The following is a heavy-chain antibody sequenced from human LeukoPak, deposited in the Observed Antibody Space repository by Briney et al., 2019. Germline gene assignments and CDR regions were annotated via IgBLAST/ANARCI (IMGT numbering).Heavy chain of an antibody. CDR1: GFTFSSYS. CDR3: ARDRDDDDYYDSSSYGGYYFDY. Sequence: GGSLRLSCAASGFTFSSYSMNWVRQAPGKGLEWVSYISSSSSTIYYADSVKGRFTISRDNAKNSLYLQMNSLRAEDTAVYYCARDRDDDDYYDSSSYGGYYFDYWGQGTLVTVSS. V-gene: IGHV3-48*04. J-gene: IGHJ4*02. CDR2: ISSSSSTI. D-gene: IGHD3-22*01.